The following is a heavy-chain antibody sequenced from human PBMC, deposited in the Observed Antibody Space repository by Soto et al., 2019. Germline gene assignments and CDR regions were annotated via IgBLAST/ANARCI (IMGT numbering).Heavy chain of an antibody. Sequence: GSLRLSCAASGFVFNMYWMHWVRQVPGEGPEWVTRINDDGTRTDYADSAKGRFTISRDNAKDILYLQMNALRVDDTAVYYCIRGPRPSSVGTGAFWGQGTLVTVSS. V-gene: IGHV3-74*01. CDR2: INDDGTRT. CDR1: GFVFNMYW. D-gene: IGHD3-10*01. J-gene: IGHJ4*02. CDR3: IRGPRPSSVGTGAF.